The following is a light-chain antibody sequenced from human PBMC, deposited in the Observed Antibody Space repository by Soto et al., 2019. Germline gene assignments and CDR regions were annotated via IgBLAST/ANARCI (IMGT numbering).Light chain of an antibody. CDR2: AAS. J-gene: IGKJ2*01. CDR3: QQYGDPLLYT. V-gene: IGKV3-20*01. Sequence: EIVLTQSPGTLSLSPGDRATVSCRSSQSLITKDLAWYQHKSGQAPRLRIYAASRRATGVPDRFSGSVSGADFILTITRLEPEYFAVYYCQQYGDPLLYTFGQGNRVEI. CDR1: QSLITKD.